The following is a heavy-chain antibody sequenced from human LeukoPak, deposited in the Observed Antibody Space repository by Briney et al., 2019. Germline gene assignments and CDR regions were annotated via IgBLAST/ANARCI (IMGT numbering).Heavy chain of an antibody. CDR1: GFTFSSYA. V-gene: IGHV3-23*01. CDR2: ISGSGGST. J-gene: IGHJ6*03. CDR3: AKDWGYSNGYYYYMDV. Sequence: GGSLRLFCAASGFTFSSYAMSWVRQAPGKGLEWVSAISGSGGSTYYADSVKGRFTISRDNSKNTLYLQMNSLRAEDTAVYYCAKDWGYSNGYYYYMDVWGKGTTVTVSS. D-gene: IGHD4-11*01.